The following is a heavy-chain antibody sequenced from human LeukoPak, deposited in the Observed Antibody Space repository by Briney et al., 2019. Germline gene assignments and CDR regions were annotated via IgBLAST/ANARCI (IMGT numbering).Heavy chain of an antibody. CDR1: GYTFNSYG. D-gene: IGHD6-13*01. J-gene: IGHJ3*01. CDR2: ISVYNGVT. CDR3: ARVWYPPDAFDF. Sequence: GASVRVSCKASGYTFNSYGITWERQAPGQGLEWVGWISVYNGVTKFAQKVQDRVTMTTDTSTNIAYMELRNLRSDDTAVYYCARVWYPPDAFDFWGQGTMVTVSS. V-gene: IGHV1-18*01.